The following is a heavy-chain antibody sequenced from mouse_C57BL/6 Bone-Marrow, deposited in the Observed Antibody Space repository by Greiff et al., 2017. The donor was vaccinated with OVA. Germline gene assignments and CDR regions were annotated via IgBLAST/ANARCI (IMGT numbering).Heavy chain of an antibody. CDR3: AKQYYGSPYYYAMDY. D-gene: IGHD1-1*01. V-gene: IGHV2-9*01. CDR2: IWGGGST. J-gene: IGHJ4*01. CDR1: GFSLTSYG. Sequence: LVAPSQSLSIPCTVSGFSLTSYGVAWVRQPPGKGLEWPGVIWGGGSTNYTSALMSRLSISKDNSKSQDFLKMNSMQTDDTAMYYCAKQYYGSPYYYAMDYWGQGTSVTVSS.